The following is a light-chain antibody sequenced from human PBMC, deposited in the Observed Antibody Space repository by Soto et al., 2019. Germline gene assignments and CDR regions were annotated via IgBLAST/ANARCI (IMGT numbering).Light chain of an antibody. CDR1: QNIHNW. CDR3: QQYNTYWT. CDR2: DAS. J-gene: IGKJ2*01. V-gene: IGKV1-5*01. Sequence: DIQMTQSPSTLSASVGDRVTITCRASQNIHNWLAWYQQKPGRAPKLLIYDASNLEGGVPSRFSGSGSGTEFTLTISSLQPDDSAAYYCQQYNTYWTFGQGTKLEIK.